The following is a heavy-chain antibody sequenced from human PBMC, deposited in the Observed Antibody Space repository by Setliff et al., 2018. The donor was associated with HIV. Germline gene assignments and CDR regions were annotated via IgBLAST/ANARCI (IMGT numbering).Heavy chain of an antibody. CDR1: GGSISSGGYY. D-gene: IGHD2-15*01. Sequence: PSETLSLTCTVSGGSISSGGYYWSWIRQHPGKGLEWIGYIYYSGSTYYNPSLKSRVTISVDTSKNQFSLKLSSATAADTAVYYCARGGLGVVGSTDYWSQGTLVTVSS. CDR3: ARGGLGVVGSTDY. V-gene: IGHV4-31*03. J-gene: IGHJ4*02. CDR2: IYYSGST.